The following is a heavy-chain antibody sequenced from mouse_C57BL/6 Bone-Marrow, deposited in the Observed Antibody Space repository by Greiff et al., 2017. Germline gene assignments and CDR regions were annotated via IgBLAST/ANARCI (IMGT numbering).Heavy chain of an antibody. CDR3: ARPTLYHGFAY. D-gene: IGHD2-12*01. Sequence: QVQLQQSGPELVKPGASVKLSCKASGYTFTSYDINWVKQRPGQGLEWNGWIYPRDGSTKYNEKFKGKATLTVDTSSSTAYMELHSLTSEDSAVYFCARPTLYHGFAYWGQGTLVTVSA. CDR1: GYTFTSYD. J-gene: IGHJ3*01. CDR2: IYPRDGST. V-gene: IGHV1-85*01.